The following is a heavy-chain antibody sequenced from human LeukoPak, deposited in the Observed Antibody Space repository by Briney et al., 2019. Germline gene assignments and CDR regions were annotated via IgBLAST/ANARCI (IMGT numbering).Heavy chain of an antibody. D-gene: IGHD7-27*01. V-gene: IGHV3-23*01. J-gene: IGHJ6*03. Sequence: PGGSLRLSCAASGFTFSSYAMSWVRQAPGKGLEWVSAISGSGGSTYYADSVKGRFTISRDNSKNTLYLQMNSLRAEDTAVYYCATGGWHARDYYYYYMDVWGKGTTVTVSS. CDR2: ISGSGGST. CDR1: GFTFSSYA. CDR3: ATGGWHARDYYYYYMDV.